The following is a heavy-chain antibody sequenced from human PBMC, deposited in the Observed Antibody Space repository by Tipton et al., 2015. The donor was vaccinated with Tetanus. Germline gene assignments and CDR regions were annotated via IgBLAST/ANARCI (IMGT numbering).Heavy chain of an antibody. CDR2: IYSSGST. Sequence: TLSLTCTVSGGSISGHYWNWIRQPPGKGLEWIGFIYSSGSTNYNPSLKSRVTISVDTSKNQFSLKMSSMTAADTAGYYCARVPLSLSYGLDYWGQGTRVTVSS. CDR3: ARVPLSLSYGLDY. CDR1: GGSISGHY. J-gene: IGHJ4*02. D-gene: IGHD3-10*01. V-gene: IGHV4-59*11.